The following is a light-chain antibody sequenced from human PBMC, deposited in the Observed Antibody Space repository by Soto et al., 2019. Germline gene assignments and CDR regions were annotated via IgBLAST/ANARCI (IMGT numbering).Light chain of an antibody. J-gene: IGKJ4*01. CDR2: DAS. CDR3: QQRSLWPLT. CDR1: QSVSNH. V-gene: IGKV3-11*01. Sequence: EVVLTQSPSTLSLSPGERATLSCRATQSVSNHLAWYQHRPGQAPRLLIHDASNRATDIPARFSGSGSGTDFTLTINSLETEDSEDYYCQQRSLWPLTFGGGTKVAIK.